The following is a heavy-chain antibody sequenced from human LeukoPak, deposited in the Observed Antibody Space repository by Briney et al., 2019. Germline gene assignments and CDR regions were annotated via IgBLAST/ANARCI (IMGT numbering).Heavy chain of an antibody. CDR2: IIPIFGTA. CDR1: GGTFSSYA. J-gene: IGHJ4*02. CDR3: ARDRYYDSSGYPDASFYFDY. Sequence: ASVKVSCNASGGTFSSYAISWVRQAPGQGLEWMGVIIPIFGTANYAQKFQGRVTMTRDTSTSTVYMELSSLRSEDTAVYYCARDRYYDSSGYPDASFYFDYWGQGTLVTVSS. D-gene: IGHD3-22*01. V-gene: IGHV1-69*05.